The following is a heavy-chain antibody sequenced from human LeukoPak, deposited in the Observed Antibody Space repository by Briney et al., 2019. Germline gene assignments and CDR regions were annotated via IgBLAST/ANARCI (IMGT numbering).Heavy chain of an antibody. Sequence: GGSLRLSCAASGFTVSSNYMSWVRQAPGQGLEWVSLIYSGGSTYYADSVKGRFTISRDNSKNTLYLQMNSLRAEDTAVYYCARESGGNGAFDIWGQGTMVTVSS. CDR1: GFTVSSNY. V-gene: IGHV3-66*01. J-gene: IGHJ3*02. D-gene: IGHD4-23*01. CDR2: IYSGGST. CDR3: ARESGGNGAFDI.